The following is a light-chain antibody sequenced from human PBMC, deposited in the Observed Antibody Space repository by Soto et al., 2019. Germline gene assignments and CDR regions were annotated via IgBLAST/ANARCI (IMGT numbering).Light chain of an antibody. Sequence: QSALTQPASVSGSPGQSITISCTGTSSDVGNYNLVSWYQQHPGKAPKLMIYEGSKRPSGVSNRFSGSKSGNTASLTISIXXXXXXXXYXCCSYAGSSTYVFGTGTKLTVL. J-gene: IGLJ1*01. V-gene: IGLV2-23*01. CDR1: SSDVGNYNL. CDR3: CSYAGSSTYV. CDR2: EGS.